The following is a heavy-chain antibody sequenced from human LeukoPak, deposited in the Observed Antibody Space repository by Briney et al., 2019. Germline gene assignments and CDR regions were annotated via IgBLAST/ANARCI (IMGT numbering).Heavy chain of an antibody. CDR3: AKIPYSSGWVQNWFDP. D-gene: IGHD6-19*01. CDR1: GFTFRSHA. Sequence: PGGSLRLSCVGSGFTFRSHAMSWVRQAPEKGLEFVSGIYENGGTTYYADSVKGRFTISRDNSKNTLYLQMNSLRAEDTAVYYCAKIPYSSGWVQNWFDPWGQGTLVTVSS. CDR2: IYENGGTT. J-gene: IGHJ5*02. V-gene: IGHV3-23*01.